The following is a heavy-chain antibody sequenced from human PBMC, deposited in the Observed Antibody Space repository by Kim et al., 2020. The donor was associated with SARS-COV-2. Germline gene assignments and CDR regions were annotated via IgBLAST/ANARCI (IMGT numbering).Heavy chain of an antibody. CDR2: GST. V-gene: IGHV4-39*01. D-gene: IGHD4-17*01. CDR3: ARRYVTTFDY. J-gene: IGHJ4*02. Sequence: GSTDYTPALKSQVTISVEPSKNQFSLKLSSVTAADTAVYYCARRYVTTFDYWGQGTLVTVSS.